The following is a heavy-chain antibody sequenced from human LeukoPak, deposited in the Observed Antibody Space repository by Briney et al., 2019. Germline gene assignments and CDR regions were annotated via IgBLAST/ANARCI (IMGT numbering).Heavy chain of an antibody. CDR2: ITPIFGTA. V-gene: IGHV1-69*05. CDR3: ARDSGTTRAFDI. D-gene: IGHD1-1*01. J-gene: IGHJ3*02. CDR1: GGTFSSYA. Sequence: SVKVSCKASGGTFSSYAISWVRQAPGQGLEWMGGITPIFGTANYAQKFQGRVTITTDESTSTAYMELSSMRSEDTAVYYCARDSGTTRAFDIWGQGTMATASS.